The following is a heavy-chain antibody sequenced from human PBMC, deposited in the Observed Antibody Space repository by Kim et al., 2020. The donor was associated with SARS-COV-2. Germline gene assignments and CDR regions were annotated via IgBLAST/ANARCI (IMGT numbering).Heavy chain of an antibody. V-gene: IGHV3-33*06. CDR2: GWSDGSEK. CDR3: AKHEGAGGARPLDY. CDR1: GFTFSRYD. D-gene: IGHD1-26*01. J-gene: IGHJ4*02. Sequence: GGSLRLSCAASGFTFSRYDMHWVRQAPGKGLEWVAVGWSDGSEKYYEDSVKGRFTISRDNSKSTMYLQMNSLRVEDTAIYYCAKHEGAGGARPLDYWGQGTLVTVSS.